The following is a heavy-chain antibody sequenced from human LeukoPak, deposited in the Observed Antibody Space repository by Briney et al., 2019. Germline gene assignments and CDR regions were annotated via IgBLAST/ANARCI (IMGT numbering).Heavy chain of an antibody. Sequence: SETLSLTCTVSGGSISSGGYYWRWLRQPPGKGLEWIGYIYHSGSTYYNPSLKSRVTISVDRSKNQFSLKLSSVTAADTAVYYCARGPRGLRYFDWLTPFDYWGQGTLVTVSS. J-gene: IGHJ4*02. CDR1: GGSISSGGYY. CDR2: IYHSGST. CDR3: ARGPRGLRYFDWLTPFDY. D-gene: IGHD3-9*01. V-gene: IGHV4-30-2*01.